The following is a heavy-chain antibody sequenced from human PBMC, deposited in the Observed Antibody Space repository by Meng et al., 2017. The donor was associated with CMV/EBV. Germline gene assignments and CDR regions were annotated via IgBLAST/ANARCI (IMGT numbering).Heavy chain of an antibody. Sequence: ASVKVSCKASAYTFINYEINWVRQATGQGLEWVGWMSPNSGNAAYTQKFQGRVTITRNTSISTAYMELSSLRSEDTAVYYCVRGLRAERRLPFQKNYYYYTMDVWGQGTTVTVSS. CDR3: VRGLRAERRLPFQKNYYYYTMDV. CDR1: AYTFINYE. CDR2: MSPNSGNA. V-gene: IGHV1-8*03. J-gene: IGHJ6*02. D-gene: IGHD1-1*01.